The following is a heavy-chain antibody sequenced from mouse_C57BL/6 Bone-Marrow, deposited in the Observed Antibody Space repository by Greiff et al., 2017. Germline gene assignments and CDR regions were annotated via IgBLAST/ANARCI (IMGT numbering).Heavy chain of an antibody. V-gene: IGHV14-4*01. J-gene: IGHJ1*03. Sequence: VQLQQSGAELVRPGASVKLSCTASGFNIKDDYMHWVKQRPEQGLEWIGLIDPENGDTEYASKFQGKATITADTSSNTAYLQLSSLTSEDTAVYYCTTVHDYGSSHGYFDVWGTGTTVTVSS. CDR2: IDPENGDT. CDR3: TTVHDYGSSHGYFDV. CDR1: GFNIKDDY. D-gene: IGHD1-1*01.